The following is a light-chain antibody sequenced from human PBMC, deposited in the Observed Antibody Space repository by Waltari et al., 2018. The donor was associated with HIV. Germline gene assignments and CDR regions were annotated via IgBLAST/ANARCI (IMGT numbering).Light chain of an antibody. CDR3: QQYYSLPYT. CDR2: WAS. V-gene: IGKV4-1*01. CDR1: QTVLYSSNNKNY. J-gene: IGKJ2*01. Sequence: DIVMTQSPDSLAVSLGARATINCKSSQTVLYSSNNKNYLTWYQQRPGQPPKVVIYWASTRESGVPDRFSGSGSGTDFTLTINSLQAEDVAVYYCQQYYSLPYTFGRGTKLEIK.